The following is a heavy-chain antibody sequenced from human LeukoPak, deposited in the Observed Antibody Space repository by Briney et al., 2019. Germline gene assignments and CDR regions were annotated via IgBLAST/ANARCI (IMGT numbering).Heavy chain of an antibody. D-gene: IGHD2-15*01. CDR3: AREECSGGSCYRGFDC. V-gene: IGHV1-2*06. Sequence: ASVKVSCKASGYTFTGYYMHGVRQAPGQGLEWMGRINPNSGGTNYAQKFQGRVTMTRDTSISTAYMELSRLRSDDTAVYYCAREECSGGSCYRGFDCWGQGTLVTVSS. J-gene: IGHJ4*02. CDR2: INPNSGGT. CDR1: GYTFTGYY.